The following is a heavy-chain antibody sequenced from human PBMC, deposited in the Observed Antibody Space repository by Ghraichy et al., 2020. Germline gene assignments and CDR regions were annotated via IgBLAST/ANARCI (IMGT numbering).Heavy chain of an antibody. D-gene: IGHD4-23*01. CDR3: ARISVEEQSLDY. V-gene: IGHV4-61*01. CDR1: GDSVSSGSYY. Sequence: GSLRLSCTVSGDSVSSGSYYWSLIRQPPGKGLEWIGYIHYSGSTNYNPSLKSRVTISGDTSKNQFSLKLSSVTAADTAVYYCARISVEEQSLDYWGQGTLVTVSA. CDR2: IHYSGST. J-gene: IGHJ4*02.